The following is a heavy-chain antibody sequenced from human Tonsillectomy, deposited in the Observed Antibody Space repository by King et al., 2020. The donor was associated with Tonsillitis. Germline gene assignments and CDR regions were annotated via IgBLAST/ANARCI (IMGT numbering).Heavy chain of an antibody. Sequence: LQLQESGPGLVKPSETLSLTCTVSGGSISSYYWSWIRQPPGKGLEWIGYIYYSGSTNYNPSLQSRVTISVDTSKNQFSLKLSSVTAADTAVYYCARGESGSYKLEFDYWGQGTLVTVSS. CDR3: ARGESGSYKLEFDY. D-gene: IGHD1-26*01. V-gene: IGHV4-59*01. CDR2: IYYSGST. CDR1: GGSISSYY. J-gene: IGHJ4*02.